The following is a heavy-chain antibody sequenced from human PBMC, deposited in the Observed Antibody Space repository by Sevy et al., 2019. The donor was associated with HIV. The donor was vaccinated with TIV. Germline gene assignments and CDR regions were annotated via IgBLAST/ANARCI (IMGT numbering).Heavy chain of an antibody. J-gene: IGHJ4*02. CDR3: VRADPAKHFDS. V-gene: IGHV1-46*01. Sequence: ASVKVSCKASGDTFTNNYMHWVRQAPGQGLGWMGIINPSGGNASYAQKFQGRATMTGDTSTSTLYMDLSSLRSEDTAVYYCVRADPAKHFDSWGQGTLVTVSS. CDR1: GDTFTNNY. CDR2: INPSGGNA.